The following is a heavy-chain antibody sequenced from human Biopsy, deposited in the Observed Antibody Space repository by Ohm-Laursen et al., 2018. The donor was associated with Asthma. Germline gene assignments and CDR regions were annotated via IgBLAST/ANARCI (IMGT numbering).Heavy chain of an antibody. J-gene: IGHJ4*02. V-gene: IGHV4-30-2*06. CDR3: ARGWNCGGDCYSLDY. Sequence: TLSLTCGVSGDSIESGDYSWTWIRQSPGVGLEWIGYIYRNGDTYYNPTLKNRVTISIDRSKNQFSLRLRSVTAADTAVYYCARGWNCGGDCYSLDYWGQGTLVTVSS. CDR2: IYRNGDT. CDR1: GDSIESGDYS. D-gene: IGHD2-21*02.